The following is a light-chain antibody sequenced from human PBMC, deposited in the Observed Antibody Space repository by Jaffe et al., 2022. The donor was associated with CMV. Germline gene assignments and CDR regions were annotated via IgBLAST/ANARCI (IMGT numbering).Light chain of an antibody. CDR2: DVN. CDR3: SSYTSSSVL. V-gene: IGLV2-14*01. J-gene: IGLJ3*02. CDR1: SSDVGGYNY. Sequence: QSALTQPASVFGSPGQSITISCTGTSSDVGGYNYVSWYQQHPGKAPKLMIYDVNDRPSGVSNRFSGSKSGNTASLTISGLQAEDEADYYCSSYTSSSVLFGGGTKLTVL.